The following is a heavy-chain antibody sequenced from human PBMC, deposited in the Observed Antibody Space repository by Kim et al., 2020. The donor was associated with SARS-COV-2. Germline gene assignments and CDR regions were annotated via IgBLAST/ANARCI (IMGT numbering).Heavy chain of an antibody. V-gene: IGHV1-69*13. CDR1: GGTFSSYA. CDR3: ARVTDYDILTWYFDL. J-gene: IGHJ2*01. D-gene: IGHD3-9*01. CDR2: IIPIFGTA. Sequence: SVKVSCKASGGTFSSYAISWVRQAPGQGLEWMGGIIPIFGTANYAQKFQGRVTITADESTSTAYMELSSLRSEDTAVYYCARVTDYDILTWYFDLWGRGTLVTVSS.